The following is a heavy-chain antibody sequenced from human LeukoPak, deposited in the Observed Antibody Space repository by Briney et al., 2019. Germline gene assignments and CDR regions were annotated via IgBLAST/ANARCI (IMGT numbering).Heavy chain of an antibody. J-gene: IGHJ3*02. CDR2: ISDIGST. Sequence: PSETLSLTCTVSGGSISSYYWSWIRQPPGKGLEWIAYISDIGSTNYNPSLKSRVTISVDTSKNQFSLKLSSVTAADTAVYYCASLGAYYDSSGPQAGAFDIWGQGTMVTVSS. CDR1: GGSISSYY. D-gene: IGHD3-22*01. V-gene: IGHV4-59*08. CDR3: ASLGAYYDSSGPQAGAFDI.